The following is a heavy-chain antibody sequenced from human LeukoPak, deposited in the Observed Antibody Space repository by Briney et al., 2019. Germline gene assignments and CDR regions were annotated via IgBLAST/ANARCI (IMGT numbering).Heavy chain of an antibody. CDR1: GGSISNYY. CDR2: IYYTGST. J-gene: IGHJ4*02. CDR3: ARGGWSLDY. D-gene: IGHD6-19*01. Sequence: MASETLSLTCTVSGGSISNYYWSWIRQPPGKGLEWIGYIYYTGSTNYNPSLESRVTISVDTSKNQFSLKLTSVTAADTAVYYCARGGWSLDYWGQGTLVTASS. V-gene: IGHV4-59*01.